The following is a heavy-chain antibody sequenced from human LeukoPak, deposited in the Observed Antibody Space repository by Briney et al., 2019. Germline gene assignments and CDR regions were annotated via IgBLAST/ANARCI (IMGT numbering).Heavy chain of an antibody. Sequence: PSETLSLTCTVSGGSISSSSYYWGWIRQPPGKGLEWIGSIYYSGSTYYNPSLKSRVTISVDTSKNQLSLKLSSVTAADTAVYYCARIEAVAATPYYFDYWGQGTLVTVSS. V-gene: IGHV4-39*01. CDR1: GGSISSSSYY. D-gene: IGHD2-15*01. J-gene: IGHJ4*02. CDR3: ARIEAVAATPYYFDY. CDR2: IYYSGST.